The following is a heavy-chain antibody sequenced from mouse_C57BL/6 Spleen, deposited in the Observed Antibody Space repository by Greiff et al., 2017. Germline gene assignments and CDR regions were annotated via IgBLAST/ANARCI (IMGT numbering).Heavy chain of an antibody. CDR3: ARQVYDSNSPAWFAY. D-gene: IGHD2-5*01. Sequence: EVKLVESGGGLVKPGGSLKLSCAASGFTFSDYGMHWVRQAPEKGLEWVAYISSGSSTNYYADTVKGRFTITRDNAKNTLFLQLTSLRSEDTAMYYCARQVYDSNSPAWFAYWGQGTLVTVSA. J-gene: IGHJ3*01. CDR1: GFTFSDYG. CDR2: ISSGSSTN. V-gene: IGHV5-17*01.